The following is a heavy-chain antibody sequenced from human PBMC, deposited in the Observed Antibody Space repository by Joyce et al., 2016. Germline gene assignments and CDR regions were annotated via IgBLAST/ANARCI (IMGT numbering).Heavy chain of an antibody. Sequence: QLQLQESGPGLVKPSETLSLTCIVSGGSISSSNYYWGWIRQPPGKGLEWIGNIYYSGSSYYNPSLKRRVTISVDTSKNQFSLKLISVTAADTAVYYCARQSSGWYTHFQHWGQGTLVTVSS. CDR1: GGSISSSNYY. V-gene: IGHV4-39*01. J-gene: IGHJ1*01. D-gene: IGHD6-19*01. CDR3: ARQSSGWYTHFQH. CDR2: IYYSGSS.